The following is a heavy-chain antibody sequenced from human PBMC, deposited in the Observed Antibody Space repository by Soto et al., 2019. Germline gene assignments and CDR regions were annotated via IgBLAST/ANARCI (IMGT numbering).Heavy chain of an antibody. CDR1: GFSLSTSVVC. Sequence: SGPTLFNPTHTLTLTCTFSGFSLSTSVVCVVLIRQPPGKALEWLALIYWNDDKRYSPSLKSRLTITKDTSKNQVVLTMTNMDPVETETYYCAHSFSSYDSSGLDHWGQGTMVTVSS. V-gene: IGHV2-5*01. J-gene: IGHJ4*02. D-gene: IGHD3-22*01. CDR2: IYWNDDK. CDR3: AHSFSSYDSSGLDH.